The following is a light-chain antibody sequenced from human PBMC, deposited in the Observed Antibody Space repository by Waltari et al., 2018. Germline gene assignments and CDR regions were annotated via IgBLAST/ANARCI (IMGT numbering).Light chain of an antibody. CDR2: DVS. J-gene: IGLJ1*01. Sequence: QSALTQPPSVSGPPGQSVTISCTGTSSDVGGYNYASWYQQHPGKAPKLMIYDVSKRPSGVPDRFSGSKSGNTASLTISGLQAEDDADYYCCSYAGSYTLVFGTGTKVTVL. V-gene: IGLV2-11*01. CDR1: SSDVGGYNY. CDR3: CSYAGSYTLV.